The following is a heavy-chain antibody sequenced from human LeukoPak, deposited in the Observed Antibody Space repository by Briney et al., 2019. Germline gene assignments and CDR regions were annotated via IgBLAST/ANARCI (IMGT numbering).Heavy chain of an antibody. CDR1: GFAFSTYW. D-gene: IGHD3-16*01. CDR2: ISGSGGST. J-gene: IGHJ4*02. Sequence: GGSLRLSCAASGFAFSTYWMSWVRQAPGKGLEWVSAISGSGGSTYYADSVKGRFTISRDNSKNTLYLQMNSLRAEDTAVYYCAKDKEETLSPDYWGQGTLVTVSS. V-gene: IGHV3-23*01. CDR3: AKDKEETLSPDY.